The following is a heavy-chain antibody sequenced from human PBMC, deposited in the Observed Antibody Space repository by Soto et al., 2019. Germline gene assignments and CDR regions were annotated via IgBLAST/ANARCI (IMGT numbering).Heavy chain of an antibody. CDR3: ARQNRGVMAHWFDP. D-gene: IGHD3-10*01. CDR1: GGSISSGGYY. V-gene: IGHV4-30-4*08. J-gene: IGHJ5*02. Sequence: PSETLSLTCTVSGGSISSGGYYWSWIRQHPGKGLEWIGYIYYSGSTYYNPSLKSRVTISVDTSKNQFSLKLSSVTAADTAVYYCARQNRGVMAHWFDPWGQGTLVTVSS. CDR2: IYYSGST.